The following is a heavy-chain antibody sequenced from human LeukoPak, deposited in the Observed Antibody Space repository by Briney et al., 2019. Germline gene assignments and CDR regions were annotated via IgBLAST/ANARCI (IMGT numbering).Heavy chain of an antibody. V-gene: IGHV3-48*04. CDR3: ARDHLDGWLFDY. CDR1: GFTFSSYN. J-gene: IGHJ4*02. Sequence: GGSLRLSCAASGFTFSSYNINWVRQAPGKGLDWVSYISSSSTTIYYADSVKGRFTISRDNAKNSLYLQMNSLRAEDTAVYYCARDHLDGWLFDYWGQGTLVTVSS. CDR2: ISSSSTTI. D-gene: IGHD3-22*01.